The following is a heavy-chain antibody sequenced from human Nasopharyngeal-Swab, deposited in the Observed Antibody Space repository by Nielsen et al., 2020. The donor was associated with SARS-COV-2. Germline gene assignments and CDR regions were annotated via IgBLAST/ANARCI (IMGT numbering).Heavy chain of an antibody. Sequence: SVKVSCKAPGGTFINYAVIWVRQPPAQGLEWVGRINPILGMADFAEKFQGRVSITADKSTNTAYMELNSLRSEDTAVYYCARIHFVVGRGYNYGLDVWGQGTTVIVSS. CDR1: GGTFINYA. J-gene: IGHJ6*02. D-gene: IGHD2-21*01. CDR3: ARIHFVVGRGYNYGLDV. V-gene: IGHV1-69*04. CDR2: INPILGMA.